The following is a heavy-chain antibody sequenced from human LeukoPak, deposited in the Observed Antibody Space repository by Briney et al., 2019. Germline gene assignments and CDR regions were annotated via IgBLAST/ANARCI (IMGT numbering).Heavy chain of an antibody. CDR1: GGSISSGSYY. D-gene: IGHD3-9*01. Sequence: PSETLSLTCTVSGGSISSGSYYWSWIRQPAGKGLEWIGRIYTSGSTNYNPSLKSRVTISVDTSKNQFSLKLSSVTAADTAVYYCARVKYDILTGYYRNNWFDPWGQGTLVTVSS. V-gene: IGHV4-61*02. J-gene: IGHJ5*02. CDR2: IYTSGST. CDR3: ARVKYDILTGYYRNNWFDP.